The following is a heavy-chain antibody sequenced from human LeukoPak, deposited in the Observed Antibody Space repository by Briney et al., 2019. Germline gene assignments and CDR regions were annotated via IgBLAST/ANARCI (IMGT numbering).Heavy chain of an antibody. Sequence: VASVKVSXKASGYTFTSYDINWVRQATGQGLEWMGWMNPNSGNTGYAQKFQGRVTITRNTSISTAYMELSSLRSEDTAVYYCARMYSSGWYWTGDYWGQGTLVTVSS. CDR1: GYTFTSYD. CDR2: MNPNSGNT. V-gene: IGHV1-8*03. D-gene: IGHD6-19*01. CDR3: ARMYSSGWYWTGDY. J-gene: IGHJ4*02.